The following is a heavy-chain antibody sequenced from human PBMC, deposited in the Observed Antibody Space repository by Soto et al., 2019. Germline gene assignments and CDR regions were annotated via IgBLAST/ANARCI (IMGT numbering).Heavy chain of an antibody. Sequence: SETLSLTCTVSGGSISSGGYYWSWIRQHPGKGLEWIGYIYYSGSTYYNPSLKSRVTISVDTSKNQFSLKLSSVTAADTAVYYCAREMAAAGPNWFDPWGRGTLVTVSS. D-gene: IGHD6-13*01. CDR3: AREMAAAGPNWFDP. J-gene: IGHJ5*02. CDR2: IYYSGST. V-gene: IGHV4-31*03. CDR1: GGSISSGGYY.